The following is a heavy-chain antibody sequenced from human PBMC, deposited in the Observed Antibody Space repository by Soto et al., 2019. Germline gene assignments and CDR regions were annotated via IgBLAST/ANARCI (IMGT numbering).Heavy chain of an antibody. CDR1: GFAVSSFW. J-gene: IGHJ4*02. CDR2: IKRDGSEK. Sequence: EVQLVESGGGLVQPGGSLRLSCAASGFAVSSFWMSWVRQAPGKGLEWVANIKRDGSEKYYVDSVKGRFTISRDNAKNSLYLQMNSLRAEDTAVYYCAWDYDFWSGSNSCFDYWGQGTLVTVSS. D-gene: IGHD3-3*01. V-gene: IGHV3-7*01. CDR3: AWDYDFWSGSNSCFDY.